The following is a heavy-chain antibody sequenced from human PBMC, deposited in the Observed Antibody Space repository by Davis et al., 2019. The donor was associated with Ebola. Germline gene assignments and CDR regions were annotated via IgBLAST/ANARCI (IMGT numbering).Heavy chain of an antibody. CDR3: ARATPLLTKSSEAFEI. V-gene: IGHV1-46*03. Sequence: ASVTVSCKASRYTFTSYYMHWVRHAPGQGFEWMGIINPSGGSTSYAQKFQGRVTMTRDTSTSTVYMELSSLRSEDTAVYYCARATPLLTKSSEAFEIWGQGTMVSVSS. J-gene: IGHJ3*02. D-gene: IGHD3-10*01. CDR1: RYTFTSYY. CDR2: INPSGGST.